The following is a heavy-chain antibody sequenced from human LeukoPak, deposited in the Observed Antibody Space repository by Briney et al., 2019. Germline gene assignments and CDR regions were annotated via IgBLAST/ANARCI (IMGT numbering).Heavy chain of an antibody. CDR2: IKQDGSEK. CDR1: RFTFSSYW. Sequence: GGSLRLSCAASRFTFSSYWMSWVRQAPGKGLEWVADIKQDGSEKYYVDSVKGRFTISRDNAKNSLYLQMNNLRAEDTAVYYCALTPDYYGSGSFDYWGQGTLVTVSS. D-gene: IGHD3-10*01. J-gene: IGHJ4*02. CDR3: ALTPDYYGSGSFDY. V-gene: IGHV3-7*01.